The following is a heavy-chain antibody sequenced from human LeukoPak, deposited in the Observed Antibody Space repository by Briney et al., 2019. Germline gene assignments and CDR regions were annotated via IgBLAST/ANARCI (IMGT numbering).Heavy chain of an antibody. Sequence: GGSLRLSCAASGFTFSSYAMSWVRQAPGKGLEWVSVISGGGYSTYYAASVKGRFTISRDNSKNTLYLQMNSLRAEDTVVYYCAKGPSDIVVSYYGMDVWGQGTTVTVSS. CDR1: GFTFSSYA. CDR2: ISGGGYST. CDR3: AKGPSDIVVSYYGMDV. J-gene: IGHJ6*02. D-gene: IGHD5-12*01. V-gene: IGHV3-23*01.